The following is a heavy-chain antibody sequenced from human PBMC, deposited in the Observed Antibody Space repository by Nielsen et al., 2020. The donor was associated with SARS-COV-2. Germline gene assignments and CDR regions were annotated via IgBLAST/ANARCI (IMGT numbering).Heavy chain of an antibody. D-gene: IGHD4-23*01. Sequence: GESLKISCAASGFTFSSYWMSWVRQAPGKGLEWVANIKQDGSEKYYVDSVKGRFTISRDNAKNSLYLQMNSLRAEDTAVYYCARDYHGGGFDYWGQGTLVTVSS. CDR2: IKQDGSEK. CDR1: GFTFSSYW. J-gene: IGHJ4*02. CDR3: ARDYHGGGFDY. V-gene: IGHV3-7*01.